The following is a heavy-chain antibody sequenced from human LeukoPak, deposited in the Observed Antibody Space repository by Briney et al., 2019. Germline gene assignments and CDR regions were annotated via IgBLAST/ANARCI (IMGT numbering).Heavy chain of an antibody. V-gene: IGHV3-74*01. Sequence: GGSLRLSCAASGFTFSSYWMHWVRQGPGKGLVWVSRINSDGSSTTYADSVKGRFTISRDNAKNTLYLQMNSLKTEATAVYYCTRGRGYSYGWIGEKLLDYWGQGTLVTVSS. CDR1: GFTFSSYW. CDR2: INSDGSST. CDR3: TRGRGYSYGWIGEKLLDY. D-gene: IGHD5-18*01. J-gene: IGHJ4*02.